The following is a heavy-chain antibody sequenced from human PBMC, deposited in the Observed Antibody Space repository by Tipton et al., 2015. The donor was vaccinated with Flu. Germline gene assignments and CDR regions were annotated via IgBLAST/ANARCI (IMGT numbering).Heavy chain of an antibody. Sequence: TLSLTCTVSGGSITPYYWSWIRQPPGKGLDWIAYIYHSGNTNYNPSLNSRVTMSVDTSKRQVSLNLNSVTAADTAFYFCARSTYGFSAVDFDYWGQGILVTVSS. V-gene: IGHV4-59*01. CDR3: ARSTYGFSAVDFDY. CDR2: IYHSGNT. J-gene: IGHJ4*02. D-gene: IGHD5-24*01. CDR1: GGSITPYY.